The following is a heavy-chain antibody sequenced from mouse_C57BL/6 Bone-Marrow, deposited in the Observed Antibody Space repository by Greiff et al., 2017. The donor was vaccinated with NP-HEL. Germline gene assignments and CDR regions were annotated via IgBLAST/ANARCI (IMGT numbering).Heavy chain of an antibody. Sequence: QVQLQQSGAELVRPGASVTLSCKASGYTFTDYEMHWVKQTPVHGLEWIGAIDPETGGTAYNQKFKGKAILTADKSSSTAYMELRSLTSEDSAVYYCTRSPSYDYDGYFEGGGTGTTGTGSS. D-gene: IGHD2-4*01. V-gene: IGHV1-15*01. J-gene: IGHJ1*03. CDR3: TRSPSYDYDGYFEG. CDR2: IDPETGGT. CDR1: GYTFTDYE.